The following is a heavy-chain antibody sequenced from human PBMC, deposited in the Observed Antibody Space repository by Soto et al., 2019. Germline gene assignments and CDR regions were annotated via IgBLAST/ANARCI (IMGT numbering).Heavy chain of an antibody. CDR1: GYSFTSYW. V-gene: IGHV5-51*01. D-gene: IGHD3-16*02. J-gene: IGHJ4*02. CDR2: IYPGDSDT. Sequence: GESLKISCKGSGYSFTSYWIGWARQMPGKGLEWMGIIYPGDSDTRYSPSFQGQVTISADKSISTAYLQWSSLKASDTAMYYCARRNPISLIDFDYWGQGTLVTVSS. CDR3: ARRNPISLIDFDY.